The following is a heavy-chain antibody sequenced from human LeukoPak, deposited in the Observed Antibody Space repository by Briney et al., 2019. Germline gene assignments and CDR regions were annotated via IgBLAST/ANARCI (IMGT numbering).Heavy chain of an antibody. Sequence: GESLKISCKGSGHSFTSYWIRWVRQMPGKGLEWMGRIDPSDSYTNYSPSFQGHVTISADKSISTAYLQWSSLKASDTAMYYCARHLRSSDPCDYWGQGTLVTVSS. CDR2: IDPSDSYT. J-gene: IGHJ4*02. CDR3: ARHLRSSDPCDY. V-gene: IGHV5-10-1*01. CDR1: GHSFTSYW. D-gene: IGHD6-6*01.